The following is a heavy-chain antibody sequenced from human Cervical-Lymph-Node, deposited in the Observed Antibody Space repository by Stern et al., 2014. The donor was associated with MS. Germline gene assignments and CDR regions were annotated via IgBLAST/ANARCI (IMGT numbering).Heavy chain of an antibody. J-gene: IGHJ6*02. D-gene: IGHD2-15*01. Sequence: QVTLKESGPALVKPTQTLTLTCTFSGFSLSTNGMCVSWIRQPPGKALEWLALLDWDDDKHYSTSLKTRLTISKDTSKNQVVLTMTNMDPGDTATYYCARVVAATFPVYYYHGMDVWGQGTTVTVSS. V-gene: IGHV2-70*13. CDR2: LDWDDDK. CDR3: ARVVAATFPVYYYHGMDV. CDR1: GFSLSTNGMC.